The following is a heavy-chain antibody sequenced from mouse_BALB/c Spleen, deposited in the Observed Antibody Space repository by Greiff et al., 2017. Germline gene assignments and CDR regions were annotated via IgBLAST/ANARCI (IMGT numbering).Heavy chain of an antibody. J-gene: IGHJ1*01. Sequence: DVKLVESGGGLVQPGGSLKLSCAASGFTFSSYTMSWVRQTPEKRLEWVAYISNGGGSTYYPDTVKGRFTISRDNAKNTLYLQMSSLKSEDTAMYYCARRRYFDVWGAGTTVTVSS. CDR2: ISNGGGST. V-gene: IGHV5-12-2*01. CDR1: GFTFSSYT. CDR3: ARRRYFDV.